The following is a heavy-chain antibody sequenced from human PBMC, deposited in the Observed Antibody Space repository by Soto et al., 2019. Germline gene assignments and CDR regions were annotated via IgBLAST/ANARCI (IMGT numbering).Heavy chain of an antibody. CDR3: TRERPEKDVVTVPRKHFES. CDR1: GGTFNSHT. D-gene: IGHD2-21*01. CDR2: VVPLLGIE. J-gene: IGHJ4*02. Sequence: QVQLVQSGAKVKRPGSSVKVSCKASGGTFNSHTINWVRQAPGQGLEWVGRVVPLLGIESHPQKFKDRLTSSADTSKGSVFMELRKLRSEDTAVYYGTRERPEKDVVTVPRKHFESWGPGTLITVSS. V-gene: IGHV1-69*08.